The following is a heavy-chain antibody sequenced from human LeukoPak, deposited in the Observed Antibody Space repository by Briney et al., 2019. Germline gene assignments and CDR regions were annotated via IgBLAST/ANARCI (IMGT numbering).Heavy chain of an antibody. CDR3: ARGGPAGDFIVVAPTNNAFDI. D-gene: IGHD2-2*01. V-gene: IGHV1-8*03. CDR1: GYTFTSYD. CDR2: MNPNSGNT. J-gene: IGHJ3*02. Sequence: ASVKVSCKASGYTFTSYDINWVRQATGQGREWMGWMNPNSGNTGYAQKFQGRVTITRNTSISTAYMELSSLRSEDTAVYYCARGGPAGDFIVVAPTNNAFDIWGQGTMVTVSS.